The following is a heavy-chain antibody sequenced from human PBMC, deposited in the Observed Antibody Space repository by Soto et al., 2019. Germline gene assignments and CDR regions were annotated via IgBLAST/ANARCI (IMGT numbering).Heavy chain of an antibody. CDR2: IKQDGSEK. D-gene: IGHD6-19*01. CDR1: GFTFNNYW. Sequence: VPLVESGGGLVQPGGSLRLSCAASGFTFNNYWMNWVRQAPGKGLERVATIKQDGSEKYYVDSVKGRFTISRDNAKNSLYLQMNSLRVEDTAMYYCARGSLVAGYYFDYWGQGSLVTVSS. J-gene: IGHJ4*02. V-gene: IGHV3-7*01. CDR3: ARGSLVAGYYFDY.